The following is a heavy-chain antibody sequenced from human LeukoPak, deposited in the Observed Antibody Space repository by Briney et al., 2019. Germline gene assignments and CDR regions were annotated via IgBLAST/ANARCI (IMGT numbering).Heavy chain of an antibody. D-gene: IGHD6-13*01. CDR2: IYYSGST. CDR3: ASLPLYSSSWYPYYYYYMDV. J-gene: IGHJ6*03. CDR1: GGSISSSSYY. Sequence: PSETLSLTYTVSGGSISSSSYYWGWIRQPPGKGLEWIGSIYYSGSTYYNPSLKSRVTISVDTSKNQFSLKLSSVTAADTAVYYCASLPLYSSSWYPYYYYYMDVWGKGTTVTVSS. V-gene: IGHV4-39*01.